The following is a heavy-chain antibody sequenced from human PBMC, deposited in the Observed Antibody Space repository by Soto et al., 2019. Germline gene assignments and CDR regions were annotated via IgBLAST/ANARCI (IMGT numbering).Heavy chain of an antibody. Sequence: GGSLRLSCAVSGFSFSTYSMNWVRQAPGKGLEWVSFISSSGDTIHYADSVKGRFTVSRDNAKNSLYLQMNSLRDEDTAVYYCARDHYCSGDTCYLISFDYWGQGTQVTVSS. CDR1: GFSFSTYS. J-gene: IGHJ4*02. D-gene: IGHD2-15*01. V-gene: IGHV3-48*02. CDR3: ARDHYCSGDTCYLISFDY. CDR2: ISSSGDTI.